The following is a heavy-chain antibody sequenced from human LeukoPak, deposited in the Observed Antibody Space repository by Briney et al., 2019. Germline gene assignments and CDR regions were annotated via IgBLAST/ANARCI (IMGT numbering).Heavy chain of an antibody. CDR3: ARARSYGYPFDY. CDR1: GFTFSSYS. Sequence: GGSLRLSCAASGFTFSSYSMNWVRQAPGKGLEWVSSISSSSRYIYYADSVKGRFTISRDNAKNSLYLQMNSLRAEDTAVYYCARARSYGYPFDYWGQGTLVTVSS. V-gene: IGHV3-21*01. CDR2: ISSSSRYI. D-gene: IGHD5-18*01. J-gene: IGHJ4*02.